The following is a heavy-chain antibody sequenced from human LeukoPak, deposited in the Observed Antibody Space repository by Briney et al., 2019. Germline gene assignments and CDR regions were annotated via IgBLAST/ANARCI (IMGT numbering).Heavy chain of an antibody. CDR2: LNQYGDHK. V-gene: IGHV3-7*01. D-gene: IGHD2-21*01. J-gene: IGHJ4*02. CDR3: ARDWYYSIDY. CDR1: GFTFRNNW. Sequence: GGSLRLSCAASGFTFRNNWMTWVRQAPGKGLEWVANLNQYGDHKYYDDSVKGRFTISRDNARDSLYLQMNSLRAEDTAVYYCARDWYYSIDYWGQGTLVTVSS.